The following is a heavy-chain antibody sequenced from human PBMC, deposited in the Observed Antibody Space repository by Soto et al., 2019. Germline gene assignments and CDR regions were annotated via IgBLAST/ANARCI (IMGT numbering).Heavy chain of an antibody. CDR3: AREDSGPPNSGLQVSYGMDV. CDR2: MNPNSGNT. J-gene: IGHJ6*02. CDR1: GYTFTSYD. D-gene: IGHD6-19*01. V-gene: IGHV1-8*01. Sequence: QVQLVQSGAEVKKPGASVKVSCKASGYTFTSYDINWVRQATGQGLEWMGWMNPNSGNTGYAQKFQGRVTMTRNTSISTAYMELSSLRSEDTAVYYCAREDSGPPNSGLQVSYGMDVWGQGTTVTVSS.